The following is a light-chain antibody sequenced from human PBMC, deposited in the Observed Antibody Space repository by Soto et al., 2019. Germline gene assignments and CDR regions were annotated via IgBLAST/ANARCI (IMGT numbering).Light chain of an antibody. V-gene: IGKV3-20*01. CDR2: GAS. CDR1: QSVSSSY. CDR3: QQQET. Sequence: EIVLTQSPGTLSLSPGERATLSCRASQSVSSSYLAWYQQKPGQAPRLLIYGASSRATGIPYRFSGSGSGTDFTLTISRLEPEDFAVYYCQQQETFGQGTKLEIK. J-gene: IGKJ2*01.